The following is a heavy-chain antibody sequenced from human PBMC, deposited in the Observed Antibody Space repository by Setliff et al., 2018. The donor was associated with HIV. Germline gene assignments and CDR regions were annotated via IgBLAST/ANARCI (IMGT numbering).Heavy chain of an antibody. CDR1: GYSFIGYN. CDR2: INPKSGGT. CDR3: VFSSSSTSYPFDY. V-gene: IGHV1-2*02. J-gene: IGHJ4*02. Sequence: ASVKVSCKASGYSFIGYNIHWVRQAPGQGLEWMGWINPKSGGTKYAQNFHGRVTMTRDTSVSTAYMELSRLRSDDTAVYYCVFSSSSTSYPFDYWGQGTLVTVSS. D-gene: IGHD6-6*01.